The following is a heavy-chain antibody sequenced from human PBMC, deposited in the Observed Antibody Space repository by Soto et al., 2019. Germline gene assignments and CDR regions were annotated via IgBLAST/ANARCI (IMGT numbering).Heavy chain of an antibody. CDR3: AKLYGLTGYFGMDV. V-gene: IGHV3-30*18. Sequence: GGSLRLSCAASGFTFSSYGMHWVRQAPGKGLEWVAVISYDGSNKYYADSVKGRFTISRDNSKNTLYLQMNSLRAEDTAVYYCAKLYGLTGYFGMDVWGQGTTVTVAS. CDR2: ISYDGSNK. D-gene: IGHD4-17*01. CDR1: GFTFSSYG. J-gene: IGHJ6*02.